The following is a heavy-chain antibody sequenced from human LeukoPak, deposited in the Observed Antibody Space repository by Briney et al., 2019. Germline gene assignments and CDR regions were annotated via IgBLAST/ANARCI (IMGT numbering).Heavy chain of an antibody. CDR3: ASGWSGYDTYYFDY. J-gene: IGHJ4*02. CDR1: GGSLSSSYY. CDR2: IYETGST. V-gene: IGHV4-39*01. D-gene: IGHD5-12*01. Sequence: SETLSLTCSVSGGSLSSSYYWGWIRQPPGRGLEWIGNIYETGSTNYNPSLKSRVTISVDTSKNQFSLKLSSVTAADTAVYYCASGWSGYDTYYFDYWGQGTLVTVSS.